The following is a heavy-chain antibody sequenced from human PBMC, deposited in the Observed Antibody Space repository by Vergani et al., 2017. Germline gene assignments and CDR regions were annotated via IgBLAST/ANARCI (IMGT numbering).Heavy chain of an antibody. V-gene: IGHV1-2*02. CDR2: INPNSGGT. D-gene: IGHD6-19*01. CDR1: GYTFTGYY. CDR3: ARGSFIGGVAGHFDY. Sequence: QVQLVQSGAEVKKPGASVKVSCKASGYTFTGYYMHWVRQAPGQGLEWMGWINPNSGGTNYAQKFQGRVTMTRDTSTSTVYMELSSLRSDDTAVYYCARGSFIGGVAGHFDYWGQGTLVTVSS. J-gene: IGHJ4*02.